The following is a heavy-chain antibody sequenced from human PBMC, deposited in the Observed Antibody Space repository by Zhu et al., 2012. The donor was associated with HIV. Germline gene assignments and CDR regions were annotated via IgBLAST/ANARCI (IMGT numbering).Heavy chain of an antibody. CDR3: VKDSSSVAAGGHFDF. CDR1: GFTFDDYA. D-gene: IGHD6-13*01. CDR2: ISWNSGNI. J-gene: IGHJ4*02. V-gene: IGHV3-9*03. Sequence: EMRLVESGGGLVQPGRSLRLSCAASGFTFDDYAMHWVRQSPGKGLEWVSGISWNSGNIGYADSVKGRFIMSRDNAKNSLFLQMNSLRPEDLAFYYCVKDSSSVAAGGHFDFWGRGTLGHRLL.